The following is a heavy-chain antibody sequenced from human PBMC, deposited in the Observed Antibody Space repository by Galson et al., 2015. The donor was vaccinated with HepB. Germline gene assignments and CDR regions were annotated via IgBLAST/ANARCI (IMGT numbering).Heavy chain of an antibody. D-gene: IGHD4-17*01. CDR2: ISSQGNNK. V-gene: IGHV3-30-3*01. CDR1: GFTFNNYA. CDR3: ARDGGPTTGDAFDV. Sequence: SLRLSCAASGFTFNNYAMHWVRQAPGKGLEWVAVISSQGNNKSCAESVKGRFTISRDNSRNTLNMEMKSLRPEDTAVYFCARDGGPTTGDAFDVWGQGTLVTVAS. J-gene: IGHJ3*01.